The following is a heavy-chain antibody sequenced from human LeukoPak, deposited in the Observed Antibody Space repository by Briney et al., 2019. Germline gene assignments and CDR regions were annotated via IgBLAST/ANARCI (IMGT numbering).Heavy chain of an antibody. D-gene: IGHD3-3*01. CDR3: ITLTYDFWSGDDYSYYMDV. V-gene: IGHV3-15*01. Sequence: PGGSLRLSCSASGVSFNNAWMSCGRQAPGKGLEWFGRIKSKGDGGTTDYAAPVKGRFTTSRDDSENTLYLQMNNLKTEDTAVYYCITLTYDFWSGDDYSYYMDVWGKGTSVTVSS. J-gene: IGHJ6*03. CDR1: GVSFNNAW. CDR2: IKSKGDGGTT.